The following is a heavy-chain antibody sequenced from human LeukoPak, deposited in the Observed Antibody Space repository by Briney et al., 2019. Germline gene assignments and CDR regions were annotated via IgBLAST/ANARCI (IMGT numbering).Heavy chain of an antibody. CDR2: IIPIFGIA. V-gene: IGHV1-69*04. J-gene: IGHJ4*02. CDR3: ARESGYSYGYFDY. D-gene: IGHD5-18*01. CDR1: GGTFSNYA. Sequence: SVKVSCKASGGTFSNYAISWVRQAPGQGLEWMGRIIPIFGIANYAQKFQGRVTITADKSTSTAYMELSSLRSEDTAVYYCARESGYSYGYFDYWGQGTLVTVSS.